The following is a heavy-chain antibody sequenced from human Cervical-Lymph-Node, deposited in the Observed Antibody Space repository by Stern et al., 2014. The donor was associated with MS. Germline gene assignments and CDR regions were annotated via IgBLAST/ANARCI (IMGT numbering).Heavy chain of an antibody. CDR3: ATPSTVTVGGMDV. CDR1: GGTFSSQA. D-gene: IGHD4-17*01. J-gene: IGHJ6*02. Sequence: VQLEESGAEVKKPGSSVKVSCKASGGTFSSQAINWVRQAPGQGLEWGGGIIPIFGTPNYAQKVQDRVTITADESTSTAYMDLSSLRSEDTAVYYCATPSTVTVGGMDVWGQGTTVTVSS. CDR2: IIPIFGTP. V-gene: IGHV1-69*01.